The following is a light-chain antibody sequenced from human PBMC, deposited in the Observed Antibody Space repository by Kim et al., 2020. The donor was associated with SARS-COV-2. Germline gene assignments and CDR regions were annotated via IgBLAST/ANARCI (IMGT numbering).Light chain of an antibody. CDR2: EDN. V-gene: IGLV3-1*01. CDR1: KLGNTF. J-gene: IGLJ1*01. CDR3: QAWDSSTYV. Sequence: SYELTQPPSMSVSPGQTASITCSGDKLGNTFASWYQQKPGQSPVLVIFEDNGRPSGILERFSGSKSGNTATLTITGTQPLDEADYYCQAWDSSTYVFGPGTKVTVL.